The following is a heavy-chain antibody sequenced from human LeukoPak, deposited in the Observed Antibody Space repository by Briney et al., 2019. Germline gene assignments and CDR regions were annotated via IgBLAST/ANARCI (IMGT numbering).Heavy chain of an antibody. J-gene: IGHJ4*02. CDR3: ARTMAARSGGYYFDY. CDR1: GGSISSHF. CDR2: IYYSGST. D-gene: IGHD6-6*01. V-gene: IGHV4-59*11. Sequence: SETLSLTCTVSGGSISSHFWSWIRQPPGKGLEWIGYIYYSGSTNYNPSLKSRVTISVDTSKNQFSLKLSSVTAADTAVYYCARTMAARSGGYYFDYWGQGTLVTVSS.